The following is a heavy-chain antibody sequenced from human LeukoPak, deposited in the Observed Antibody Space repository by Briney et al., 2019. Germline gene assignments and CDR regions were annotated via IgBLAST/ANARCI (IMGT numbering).Heavy chain of an antibody. V-gene: IGHV3-23*01. CDR2: ISGSGGST. J-gene: IGHJ4*02. CDR3: AKDYYYDSSGPLDY. CDR1: GFTFSSYA. D-gene: IGHD3-22*01. Sequence: EGSLRLSCAASGFTFSSYAMSWVRQAPGKGLEWISAISGSGGSTYYADSVKGRFTISRDNSKNTLYLQMNSLRAEDTAVYYCAKDYYYDSSGPLDYWGQVTLVTVSS.